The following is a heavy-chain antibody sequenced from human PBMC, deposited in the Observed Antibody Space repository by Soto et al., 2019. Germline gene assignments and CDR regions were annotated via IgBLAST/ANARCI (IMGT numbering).Heavy chain of an antibody. CDR3: ARRYCSSTSCYNRFDP. CDR2: ISAYNGNT. Sequence: ASVKVSCKASGYTFTSYRISWVRQAPGQGLEWMGWISAYNGNTNYAQKLQGRVTMTTDTSTSTAYMELRSLRSDDTAVYYCARRYCSSTSCYNRFDPWGQGTLVTVSS. D-gene: IGHD2-2*01. J-gene: IGHJ5*02. V-gene: IGHV1-18*01. CDR1: GYTFTSYR.